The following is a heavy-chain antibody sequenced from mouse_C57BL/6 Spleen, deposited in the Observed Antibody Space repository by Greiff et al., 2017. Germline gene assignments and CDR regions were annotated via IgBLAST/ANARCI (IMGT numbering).Heavy chain of an antibody. CDR2: IYPGDGDT. CDR3: ARDTTGAMDY. Sequence: QVQLKESGPELVKPGASVKISCKASGYAFSSSWMNWVEQRPGKGLEWIGRIYPGDGDTNYNGKFKGKATLTADKSSSTAYMQLSSLTSEDSAVYFCARDTTGAMDYWGQGTSVTVSS. D-gene: IGHD1-1*01. J-gene: IGHJ4*01. CDR1: GYAFSSSW. V-gene: IGHV1-82*01.